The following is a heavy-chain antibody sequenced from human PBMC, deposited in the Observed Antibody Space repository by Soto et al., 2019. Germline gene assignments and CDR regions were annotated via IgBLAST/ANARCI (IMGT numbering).Heavy chain of an antibody. CDR1: RFTVDDYA. D-gene: IGHD4-17*01. CDR2: ISWNSETI. CDR3: AKDMKWGGMTTIHFFDF. V-gene: IGHV3-9*01. Sequence: SLRLSCAASRFTVDDYAMHWVRQAPGKGLEWVSGISWNSETIDYADSVKGRFTISRDNAKSSLFLQMNSLRPDDTALYFCAKDMKWGGMTTIHFFDFWGQGTLVTVSS. J-gene: IGHJ4*02.